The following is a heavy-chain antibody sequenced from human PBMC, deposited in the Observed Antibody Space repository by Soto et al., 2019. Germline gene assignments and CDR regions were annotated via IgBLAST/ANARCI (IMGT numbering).Heavy chain of an antibody. CDR2: ISGSGGST. J-gene: IGHJ4*02. Sequence: GGSLRLSCAASGFTFSSYAMSWVRQAPGKGLEWVSAISGSGGSTYYADSVKGQFTISRDNSKNTLYLQMNSLRAEDTAVYYCAKDLFPLRPRTIPLDYWGQGTLVTVSS. CDR1: GFTFSSYA. V-gene: IGHV3-23*01. CDR3: AKDLFPLRPRTIPLDY. D-gene: IGHD2-21*01.